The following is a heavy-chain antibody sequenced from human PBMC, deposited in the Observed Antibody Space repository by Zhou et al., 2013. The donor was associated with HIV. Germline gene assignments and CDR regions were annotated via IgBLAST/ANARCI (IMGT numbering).Heavy chain of an antibody. J-gene: IGHJ4*03. V-gene: IGHV1-24*01. CDR3: VTDGFXSGGSCFWSVDQ. CDR1: GYTLTELA. D-gene: IGHD2-15*01. Sequence: QVQLLQSGAEVKKPGASVKVSCKVSGYTLTELALHWVRQAPGKGLEWMGGFDPERGERIYAQKFQGRVTMAEDTSADTAYLELSSLRSEDTAIYYCVTDGFXSGGSCFWSVDQWGRG. CDR2: FDPERGER.